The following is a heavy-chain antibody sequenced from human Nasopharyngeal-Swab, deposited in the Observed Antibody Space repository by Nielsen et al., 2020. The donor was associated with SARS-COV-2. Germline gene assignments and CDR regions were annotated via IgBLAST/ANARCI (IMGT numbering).Heavy chain of an antibody. Sequence: WIRQPPGKGLEWIGEINHSGSTNYNPSLKSRVTISVDTSKNQFSLKLSSVTAADTAVYYCARGQGPMHYYDSSGYYYDVLGRGYYFDYWGQGTLVTVSS. D-gene: IGHD3-22*01. V-gene: IGHV4-34*01. CDR2: INHSGST. J-gene: IGHJ4*02. CDR3: ARGQGPMHYYDSSGYYYDVLGRGYYFDY.